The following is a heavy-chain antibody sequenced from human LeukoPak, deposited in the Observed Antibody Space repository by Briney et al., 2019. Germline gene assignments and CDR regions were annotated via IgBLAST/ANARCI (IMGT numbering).Heavy chain of an antibody. V-gene: IGHV3-15*07. CDR2: IRSKTDGGTT. J-gene: IGHJ4*02. Sequence: GGSLRLSCAASGSTFSNAWMNWVRQAPGKGLEWVGRIRSKTDGGTTDDAAPVKGRFTISRDDSKNTVYLQMNSLKTEDTAVYYCTTDLFGSGWLHDWGQGTLVTVSS. CDR1: GSTFSNAW. D-gene: IGHD5-24*01. CDR3: TTDLFGSGWLHD.